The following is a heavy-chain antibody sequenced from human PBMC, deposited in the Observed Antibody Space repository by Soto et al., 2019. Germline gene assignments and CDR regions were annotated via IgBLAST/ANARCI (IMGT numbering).Heavy chain of an antibody. V-gene: IGHV3-7*01. D-gene: IGHD6-19*01. Sequence: EVQLVESGGGLVQPGGSLRLSCAASGFMLRRFWMSWVRQAPGKGLERVAIIKPESNEIDYVDSVKGRFTNSRDNAKNSLFLQMDSLRVEDTAVYYCARDWEGSGWPIDHWGQGTLVTVSS. CDR2: IKPESNEI. CDR3: ARDWEGSGWPIDH. J-gene: IGHJ4*02. CDR1: GFMLRRFW.